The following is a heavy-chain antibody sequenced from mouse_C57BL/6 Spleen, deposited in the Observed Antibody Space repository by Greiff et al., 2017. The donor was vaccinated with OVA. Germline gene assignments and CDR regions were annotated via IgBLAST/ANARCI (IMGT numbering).Heavy chain of an antibody. CDR3: TRGYDYETWYFDV. J-gene: IGHJ1*03. V-gene: IGHV5-9-1*02. CDR1: GFTFSSYA. D-gene: IGHD2-4*01. Sequence: EVKLVESGEGLVKPGGSLKLSCAASGFTFSSYAMSWVRQTPEKRLEWVAYISSGGDYIYYADTVKGRFTISRDNAWNTLYLQMSSLKSEDTALYYCTRGYDYETWYFDVWGTGTTVTVSS. CDR2: ISSGGDYI.